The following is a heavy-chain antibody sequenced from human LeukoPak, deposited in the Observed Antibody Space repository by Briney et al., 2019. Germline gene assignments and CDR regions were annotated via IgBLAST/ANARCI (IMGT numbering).Heavy chain of an antibody. Sequence: GGSLRLSCVASGFTFSSCAMSWVRQAPGKGLEWVSAISGSGGSTYYADSVKGRFTISRDNSKNTLYLQMNSLRAEDTAVYYCANLVLGYCSSTSCTSGYWGQGTLVTVSS. D-gene: IGHD2-2*01. J-gene: IGHJ4*02. CDR3: ANLVLGYCSSTSCTSGY. V-gene: IGHV3-23*01. CDR1: GFTFSSCA. CDR2: ISGSGGST.